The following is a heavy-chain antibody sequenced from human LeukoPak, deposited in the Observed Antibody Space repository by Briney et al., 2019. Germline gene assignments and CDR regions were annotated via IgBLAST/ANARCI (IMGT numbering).Heavy chain of an antibody. Sequence: GGSLRLSFAASGFPFSSYGMHWVRPAPGKGLEWVAVIWYDGSNKYYADSVKGRFTISRDNSKNTLYLQMNSLRAEDTAVYYCAMAARATDYWGQGTLVTVSS. CDR3: AMAARATDY. J-gene: IGHJ4*02. CDR2: IWYDGSNK. V-gene: IGHV3-33*01. CDR1: GFPFSSYG. D-gene: IGHD6-6*01.